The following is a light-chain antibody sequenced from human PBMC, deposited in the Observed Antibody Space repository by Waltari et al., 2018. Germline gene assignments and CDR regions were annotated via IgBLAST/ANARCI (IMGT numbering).Light chain of an antibody. CDR2: AAS. J-gene: IGKJ2*01. Sequence: DIQMTQSPTSLSASVGDTVTITCRASQTTNNYLKWYQQRAGKAPKLLIYAASSLQSGVPSRFSGSGSGTDFTLTISSLQPEDSATYFCQQSSNIPYTFGQGTNLQIK. CDR1: QTTNNY. V-gene: IGKV1-39*01. CDR3: QQSSNIPYT.